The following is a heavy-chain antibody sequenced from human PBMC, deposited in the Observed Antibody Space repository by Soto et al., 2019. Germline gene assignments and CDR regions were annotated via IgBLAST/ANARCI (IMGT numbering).Heavy chain of an antibody. D-gene: IGHD2-8*01. J-gene: IGHJ5*02. Sequence: QLQLQESGSGLVKPSQTLSLTCAVSGGSISSGGYSWSWIRQPPGKGLEWIGYIYHSGSTYYNPSPTSRVTISVARSTPQSSLTLSSVPAPHTAVYSSAIWSMYAPPFAPCGPGPLVTVSS. V-gene: IGHV4-30-2*01. CDR1: GGSISSGGYS. CDR3: AIWSMYAPPFAP. CDR2: IYHSGST.